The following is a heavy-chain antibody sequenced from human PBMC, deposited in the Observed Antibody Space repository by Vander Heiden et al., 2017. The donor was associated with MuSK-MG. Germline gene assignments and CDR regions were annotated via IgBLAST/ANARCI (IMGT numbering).Heavy chain of an antibody. D-gene: IGHD2-15*01. J-gene: IGHJ6*02. V-gene: IGHV3-33*06. CDR2: IWYDGSNQ. CDR3: AKDRGGYYFYGMDV. CDR1: GFTFTNYG. Sequence: QVQLVESGGGVVQPGTSLRLSCAATGFTFTNYGMAWVRQAPGKGLEWVADIWYDGSNQYYADSVKGRFTISRDISKNTLYLRMNSLRVEDTAVYYCAKDRGGYYFYGMDVWGQGTTVTVSS.